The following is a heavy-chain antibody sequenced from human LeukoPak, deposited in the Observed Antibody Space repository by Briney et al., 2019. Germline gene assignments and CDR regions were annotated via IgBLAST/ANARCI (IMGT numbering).Heavy chain of an antibody. D-gene: IGHD2-2*01. CDR2: IIPILGIA. Sequence: SVKVSCKASGGTFSSYAIGWVRQAPGQGLEWMGRIIPILGIANYAQKFRGRVTITADKSTSTAYMELSSLRSEDTAVYYCARIGYCSSTSCYARRAGWGQGTLVTVSS. V-gene: IGHV1-69*04. CDR3: ARIGYCSSTSCYARRAG. J-gene: IGHJ4*02. CDR1: GGTFSSYA.